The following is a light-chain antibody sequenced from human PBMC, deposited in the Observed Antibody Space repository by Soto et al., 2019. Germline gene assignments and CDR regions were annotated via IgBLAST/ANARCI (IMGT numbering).Light chain of an antibody. Sequence: EIVMTQSPATLSVSPGERATLSCRASQSVSSNLAWYQQKPGQAPRLLIYGASTRATGIPARFSGSGSGTEFTLTISSLLSEDFAVYYCQQYNNWSPGTFGQGTKVEIK. V-gene: IGKV3-15*01. CDR1: QSVSSN. CDR3: QQYNNWSPGT. CDR2: GAS. J-gene: IGKJ1*01.